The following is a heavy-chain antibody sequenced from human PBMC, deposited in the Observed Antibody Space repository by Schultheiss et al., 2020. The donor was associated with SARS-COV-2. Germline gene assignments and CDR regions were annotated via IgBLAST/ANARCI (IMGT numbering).Heavy chain of an antibody. V-gene: IGHV5-10-1*01. CDR3: ARKDSSDLDY. Sequence: GGSLRLSCKASGYTFTDYWISWVRQQPGKGLEWMGRIDPTDSYTSYSPSFQGHVTISADKSISTAYLQWSSLKASDTAMYYCARKDSSDLDYWGQGTLVTVSS. J-gene: IGHJ4*02. CDR2: IDPTDSYT. CDR1: GYTFTDYW. D-gene: IGHD6-6*01.